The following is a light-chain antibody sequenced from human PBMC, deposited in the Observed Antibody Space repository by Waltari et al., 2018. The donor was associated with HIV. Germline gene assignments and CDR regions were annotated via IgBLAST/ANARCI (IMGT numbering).Light chain of an antibody. CDR2: WAS. CDR3: QQYYSTPLFA. J-gene: IGKJ3*01. Sequence: IVMTQSPDSLAVSLGAMATINCKSSQSVLFSSNNKNSLAWYQQKPGQPPKLLVYWASTRQSGVPDRLSGSGSGTDFTLTISSLQAEDVAVYYCQQYYSTPLFAFGPGTRVEIK. CDR1: QSVLFSSNNKNS. V-gene: IGKV4-1*01.